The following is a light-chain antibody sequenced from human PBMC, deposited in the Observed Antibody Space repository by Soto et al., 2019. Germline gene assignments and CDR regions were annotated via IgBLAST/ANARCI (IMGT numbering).Light chain of an antibody. Sequence: QSVLTQPASVSGSPGQSITISCTGTSSDVGRFNFVSWYQQHPGKAPKLMIFEVNKRPSGVSNRFYGSKSGNTASLTISGLQAEDEADYYCCSDTGTGVYVLGTGTKVTVL. CDR3: CSDTGTGVYV. J-gene: IGLJ1*01. CDR1: SSDVGRFNF. CDR2: EVN. V-gene: IGLV2-23*02.